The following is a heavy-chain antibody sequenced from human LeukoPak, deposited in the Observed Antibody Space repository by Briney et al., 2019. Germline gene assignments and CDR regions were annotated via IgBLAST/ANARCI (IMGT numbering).Heavy chain of an antibody. J-gene: IGHJ4*02. CDR3: AKSSYYDASGYYREYYFDY. Sequence: GGSLRLSCAASGFTFSNYAMSWVRQAPGKGLEWVSAIRSNGDSTYYADSAKGRFTISRDNSKNTLYLQPNSLRAEDTAVYYCAKSSYYDASGYYREYYFDYWGQGTLVTVSS. CDR2: IRSNGDST. D-gene: IGHD3-22*01. V-gene: IGHV3-23*01. CDR1: GFTFSNYA.